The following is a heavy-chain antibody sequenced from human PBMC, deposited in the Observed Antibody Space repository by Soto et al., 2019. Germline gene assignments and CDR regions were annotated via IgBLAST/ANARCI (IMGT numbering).Heavy chain of an antibody. J-gene: IGHJ6*02. CDR1: GFTLSSYW. CDR2: IKQDGSEK. CDR3: ARDSRPIVVVFGMDV. V-gene: IGHV3-7*01. D-gene: IGHD3-22*01. Sequence: GGSLRLSCAASGFTLSSYWMSWVRQSPGKGLEWVANIKQDGSEKYYVDSVKGRFTISRDNAKNSLYLQMNSLRAEDTAVYYCARDSRPIVVVFGMDVWGQGTTVTVSS.